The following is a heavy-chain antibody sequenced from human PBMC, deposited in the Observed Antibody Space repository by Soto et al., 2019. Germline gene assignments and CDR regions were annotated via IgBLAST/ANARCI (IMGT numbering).Heavy chain of an antibody. CDR3: ARDRQKALVVVAATGGFDY. Sequence: QVQLVESGGGVGQPGRSLRLSCAVSGFTFSSYSMHWVRQDPDMGLEWVAFISFAGNNKYYADSVKGRFTISRDNSNNMVYLEMNSLRPDDTAVYYCARDRQKALVVVAATGGFDYWGQGTPVTVSS. CDR1: GFTFSSYS. CDR2: ISFAGNNK. D-gene: IGHD2-15*01. J-gene: IGHJ4*02. V-gene: IGHV3-30*04.